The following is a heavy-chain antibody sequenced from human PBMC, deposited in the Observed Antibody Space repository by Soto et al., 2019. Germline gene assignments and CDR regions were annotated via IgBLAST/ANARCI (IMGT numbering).Heavy chain of an antibody. V-gene: IGHV4-59*08. CDR1: GGSISSYY. J-gene: IGHJ4*02. CDR3: ARPGGSGWFYFDS. D-gene: IGHD6-13*01. Sequence: SSETLSLTCTVSGGSISSYYWSWIRQPPGKGLEWIGYIYYSGSTYYNPSLKSRVTISVDTSKNHFSLKLTSVTAADTAVYYCARPGGSGWFYFDSWGQGSQVTVSS. CDR2: IYYSGST.